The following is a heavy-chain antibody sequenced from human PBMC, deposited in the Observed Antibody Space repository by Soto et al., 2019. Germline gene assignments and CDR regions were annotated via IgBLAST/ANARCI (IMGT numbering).Heavy chain of an antibody. V-gene: IGHV4-30-4*01. J-gene: IGHJ3*02. CDR1: GGSISSGDFY. CDR3: ARDSLFGSEDAFDI. Sequence: QEKRQESGPGLVKHAQSLSLTCTVSGGSISSGDFYWSWIREPPGKGLEWIGYVYYSGSTYYSTSLKSRVTISVDTSKNQFSLKLSTVTAADTAVYYCARDSLFGSEDAFDIWGQGTMVTVSS. D-gene: IGHD3-3*01. CDR2: VYYSGST.